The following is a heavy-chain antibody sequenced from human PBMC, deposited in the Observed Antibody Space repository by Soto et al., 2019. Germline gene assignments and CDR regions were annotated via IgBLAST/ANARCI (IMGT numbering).Heavy chain of an antibody. CDR1: GFTFSSYG. J-gene: IGHJ4*02. Sequence: QVQLVESGGGVVQPGRSLRLSCAASGFTFSSYGMHWVRQAPGKGLEWVAVIWYDGSNKYYADSVKGRFTISRDNSKNTLYLQLNSLRAEDTAVYYCAREIQGTSFGVVTQSTDYWGQGTLVTVSS. D-gene: IGHD3-3*01. CDR2: IWYDGSNK. V-gene: IGHV3-33*01. CDR3: AREIQGTSFGVVTQSTDY.